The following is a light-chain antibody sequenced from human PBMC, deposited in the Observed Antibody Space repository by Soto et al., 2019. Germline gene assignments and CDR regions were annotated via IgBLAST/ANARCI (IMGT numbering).Light chain of an antibody. CDR2: DVS. CDR1: SGDIGGYNY. J-gene: IGLJ2*01. CDR3: SSYTTSNTLL. Sequence: QSVLTQPASVSGSPGQSITISCTGTSGDIGGYNYVSWYQQHPDKAPKLMIYDVSDRPSGVSNRFSGSKSGNTASLTISGLRAEDEADYYCSSYTTSNTLLFGGGTKLTVL. V-gene: IGLV2-14*01.